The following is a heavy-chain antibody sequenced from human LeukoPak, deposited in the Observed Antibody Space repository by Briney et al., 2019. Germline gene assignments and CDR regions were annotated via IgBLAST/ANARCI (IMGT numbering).Heavy chain of an antibody. Sequence: SVKVSCTASGGTFSSYAISWVRQAPGQGLEWMGGIIPIFGTANYAQKFQGRVTITTDESTSTAYMELSSLRSEDTAVYYCARGPGWHPAGLFDYWGQGTLVTVSS. CDR1: GGTFSSYA. CDR2: IIPIFGTA. CDR3: ARGPGWHPAGLFDY. J-gene: IGHJ4*02. V-gene: IGHV1-69*05. D-gene: IGHD5-24*01.